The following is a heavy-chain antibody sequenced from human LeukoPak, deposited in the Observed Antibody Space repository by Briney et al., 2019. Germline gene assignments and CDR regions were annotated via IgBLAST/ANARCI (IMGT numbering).Heavy chain of an antibody. Sequence: PSETLSLTCTVSGGSISSYYWSWIRQPPGKGLEWIGYIYYSGSTNYNPSLKSRVTISVDTSKNQFSLKLSSVTAADTAVYYCARHARYCTGGSCYPPYFDYWGQGTLVTVSS. CDR1: GGSISSYY. D-gene: IGHD2-15*01. J-gene: IGHJ4*02. V-gene: IGHV4-59*08. CDR2: IYYSGST. CDR3: ARHARYCTGGSCYPPYFDY.